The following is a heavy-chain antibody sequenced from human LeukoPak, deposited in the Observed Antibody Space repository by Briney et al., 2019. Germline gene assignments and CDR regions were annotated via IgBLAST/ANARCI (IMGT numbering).Heavy chain of an antibody. D-gene: IGHD6-13*01. CDR2: ISGSGANT. J-gene: IGHJ4*02. CDR3: AKYPASGGYFDY. CDR1: GFTFSTYS. Sequence: PGGSLRLSCAAPGFTFSTYSMSGVRLAPGKGREWVSGISGSGANTYYADSVKGRFTISRDNSKNTLYLQMNSLRAEDTAVFYCAKYPASGGYFDYWGQGTLVTVSS. V-gene: IGHV3-23*01.